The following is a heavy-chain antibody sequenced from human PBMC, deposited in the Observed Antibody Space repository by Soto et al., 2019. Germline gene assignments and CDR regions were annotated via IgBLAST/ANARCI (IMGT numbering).Heavy chain of an antibody. D-gene: IGHD3-22*01. J-gene: IGHJ4*02. Sequence: EVQLVQSGAEVKKPGESLKISCKGSGYSFTSYWIGWVRQMPGKGLEWMGIIYPGDSDTRYSPSFQGQATSAADKSNSTAHLQWSSLKASDTAMYYCVREPYYYDSNGVDYWGQGTLVTGSS. CDR1: GYSFTSYW. CDR2: IYPGDSDT. CDR3: VREPYYYDSNGVDY. V-gene: IGHV5-51*01.